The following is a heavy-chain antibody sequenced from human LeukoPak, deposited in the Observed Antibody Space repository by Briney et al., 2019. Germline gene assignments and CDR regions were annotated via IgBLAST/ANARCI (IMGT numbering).Heavy chain of an antibody. J-gene: IGHJ4*02. CDR2: IYYSGST. Sequence: SETLSFTCTVSGGSISSYYWSWIRQPPGKGLEWIGYIYYSGSTNYNPALKTRVTTSVDTSKNQFSLKLSSVTAADTAVYYCARHRYYDISGYVYFDYWGQGTLVTVSS. V-gene: IGHV4-59*08. CDR1: GGSISSYY. CDR3: ARHRYYDISGYVYFDY. D-gene: IGHD3-22*01.